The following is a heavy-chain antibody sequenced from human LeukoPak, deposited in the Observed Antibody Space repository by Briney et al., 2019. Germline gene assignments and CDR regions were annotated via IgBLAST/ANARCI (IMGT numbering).Heavy chain of an antibody. CDR2: ISAYNGNT. V-gene: IGHV1-18*01. CDR3: ARDNIVVVPAAIDY. Sequence: ASVKVSCKASGYTFTSYGISWVRQAPGQGLEWMGWISAYNGNTNYAQKLQGRVTMTTVTSTSTAYMELRSLRSDDTAVYYCARDNIVVVPAAIDYWGQGTLVTVSS. CDR1: GYTFTSYG. J-gene: IGHJ4*02. D-gene: IGHD2-2*01.